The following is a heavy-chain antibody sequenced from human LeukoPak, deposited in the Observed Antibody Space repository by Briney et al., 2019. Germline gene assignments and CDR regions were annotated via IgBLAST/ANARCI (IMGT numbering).Heavy chain of an antibody. J-gene: IGHJ3*02. CDR3: ARDSRPLGEAFDI. Sequence: NPSETLSLTCTVSGASISRGYYSWTWIRQPPGKGLEWIGYHYHSGSAYYNPSLKSRVTISVDRSKNQFSLKLTSVTAADTAVYYCARDSRPLGEAFDIWGQGTMVTVSS. CDR2: HYHSGSA. CDR1: GASISRGYYS. V-gene: IGHV4-30-2*01.